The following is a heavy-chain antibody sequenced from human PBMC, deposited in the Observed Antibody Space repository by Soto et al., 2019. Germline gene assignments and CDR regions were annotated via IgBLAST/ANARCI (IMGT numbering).Heavy chain of an antibody. CDR1: GFKFSSYG. V-gene: IGHV3-33*06. CDR2: IWYDGSSK. CDR3: AKDVSKAGTTNYFDY. J-gene: IGHJ4*02. D-gene: IGHD1-1*01. Sequence: RGSLRLSYEASGFKFSSYGMHWVRQAQGKGLEWVAVIWYDGSSKYYADSVKGRFTISRDNSKNTLYLQMNSLRAEDTAVYYCAKDVSKAGTTNYFDYWGQGTLVTVSS.